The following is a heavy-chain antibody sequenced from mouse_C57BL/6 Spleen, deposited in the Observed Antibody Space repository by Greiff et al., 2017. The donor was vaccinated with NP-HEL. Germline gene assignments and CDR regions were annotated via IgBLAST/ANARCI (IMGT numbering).Heavy chain of an antibody. V-gene: IGHV1-80*01. CDR1: GYAFSSYW. CDR2: IYPGDGDT. CDR3: ARSSNWGYFDY. Sequence: VQLQQSGAELVKPGASVKISCKASGYAFSSYWMNWVKQRPGKGLEWIGQIYPGDGDTNYNGKFKGKATLTADKSSSTAYMQLSSLTSEDSAVYFCARSSNWGYFDYWGQGTTLTVSS. J-gene: IGHJ2*01. D-gene: IGHD4-1*01.